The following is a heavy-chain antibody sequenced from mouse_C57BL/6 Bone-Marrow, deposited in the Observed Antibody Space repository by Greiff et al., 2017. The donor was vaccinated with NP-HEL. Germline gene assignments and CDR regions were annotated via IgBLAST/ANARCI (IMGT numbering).Heavy chain of an antibody. CDR2: IDPSDSYT. CDR3: ARFAY. CDR1: GYTFTSYW. V-gene: IGHV1-50*01. J-gene: IGHJ3*01. Sequence: QVQLKQPGAELVKPGASVKLSCKASGYTFTSYWMHGVNQRPGQGLEWIGEIDPSDSYTNYNQKFKGKATLTVDTSSSTAYMQLSSLTSEDSAVYYCARFAYWGQGTLVTVSA.